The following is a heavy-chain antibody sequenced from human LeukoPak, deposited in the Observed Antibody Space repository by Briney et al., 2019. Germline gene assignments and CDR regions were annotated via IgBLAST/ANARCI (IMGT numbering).Heavy chain of an antibody. V-gene: IGHV1-2*02. Sequence: GASVKVSCKASGYTFTGYYMHWVRQAPGQGLEWMGWINPNSGGTNYAQKFQDRVTMTTDTSTSTAYMELTNLRADDTAFYYCARDFLVRERQWEDTFDYWGQGTLVTVSS. CDR3: ARDFLVRERQWEDTFDY. CDR2: INPNSGGT. J-gene: IGHJ4*02. D-gene: IGHD1-26*01. CDR1: GYTFTGYY.